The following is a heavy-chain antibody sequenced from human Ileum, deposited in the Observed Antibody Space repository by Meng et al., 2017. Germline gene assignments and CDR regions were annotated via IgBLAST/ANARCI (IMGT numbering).Heavy chain of an antibody. CDR1: GFTFSSYG. CDR2: IWYDGSNK. J-gene: IGHJ1*01. CDR3: ARANFLDAEYFQH. V-gene: IGHV3-33*01. D-gene: IGHD3/OR15-3a*01. Sequence: VLLVGFGGGGVQPGRARRLCWSACGFTFSSYGMHWVRQAPGNGLEWVAVIWYDGSNKYYADSVKGRFTISRDNSKNTLYLQMNSLRAEDTAVYYCARANFLDAEYFQHWGQGTLVTVSS.